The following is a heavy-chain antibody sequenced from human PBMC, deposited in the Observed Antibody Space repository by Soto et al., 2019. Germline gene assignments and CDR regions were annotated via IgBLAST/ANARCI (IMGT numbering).Heavy chain of an antibody. Sequence: GASVKVSCKASGYTFTSYGMSWVRQAPGQGLEWMGWISTYNGNTKYVQKLQGRVTMTTDTSTSTAYMELRSLRSDDTAVYYCARELWFYYDSSGSYLEYWGQGTMVTVSS. CDR1: GYTFTSYG. D-gene: IGHD3-22*01. CDR3: ARELWFYYDSSGSYLEY. J-gene: IGHJ4*02. CDR2: ISTYNGNT. V-gene: IGHV1-18*04.